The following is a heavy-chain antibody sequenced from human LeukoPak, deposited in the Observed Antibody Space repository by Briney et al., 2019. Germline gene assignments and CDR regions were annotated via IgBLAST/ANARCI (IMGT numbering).Heavy chain of an antibody. J-gene: IGHJ5*02. Sequence: SETLSLTCAVYGGSFSGYYWSWIRQPPGKGLEWIGEINHSGSTNYNPSLKNRVTISVDTSKNQFSLKLSSVTAADTAVYYCARVAGRIVVVPAAILKVQWFDPWGQGTLVTVSS. CDR3: ARVAGRIVVVPAAILKVQWFDP. CDR2: INHSGST. CDR1: GGSFSGYY. D-gene: IGHD2-2*01. V-gene: IGHV4-34*01.